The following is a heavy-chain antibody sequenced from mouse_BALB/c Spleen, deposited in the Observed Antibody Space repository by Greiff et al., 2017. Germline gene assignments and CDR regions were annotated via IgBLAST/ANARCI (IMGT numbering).Heavy chain of an antibody. CDR3: ARGGGYYGNYWYFDV. Sequence: QVQLKQSGPELVKPGASVKISCKASGYTFTDYYINWVKQKPGQGLEWIGWIYPGSGNTKYNEKFKGKATLTVDTSSSTAYMQLSSLTSEDTAVYFCARGGGYYGNYWYFDVWGAGTTVTVSS. V-gene: IGHV1-84*02. D-gene: IGHD2-1*01. CDR1: GYTFTDYY. CDR2: IYPGSGNT. J-gene: IGHJ1*01.